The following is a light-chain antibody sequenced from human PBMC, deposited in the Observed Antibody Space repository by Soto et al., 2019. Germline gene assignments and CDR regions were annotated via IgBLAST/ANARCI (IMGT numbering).Light chain of an antibody. J-gene: IGKJ1*01. V-gene: IGKV3-20*01. CDR1: QSVSSSY. CDR2: GAS. Sequence: EIVFTQSPVTLSFSALEIATLSCRASQSVSSSYLAWYQQKPGQAPRLLIYGASSRATGIPDRFSGSGSGTDFTLTISSLQPDDFATYYCQQYRTFGQGTKVDIK. CDR3: QQYRT.